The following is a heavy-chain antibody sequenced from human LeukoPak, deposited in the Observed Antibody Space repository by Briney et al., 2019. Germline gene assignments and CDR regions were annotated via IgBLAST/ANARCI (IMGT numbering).Heavy chain of an antibody. V-gene: IGHV4-61*01. CDR3: AREGGYYDSSGFAD. CDR2: IYYSGST. J-gene: IGHJ4*02. D-gene: IGHD3-22*01. CDR1: GGSVSSGTYY. Sequence: SETLSLTCTVSGGSVSSGTYYWSWIRQPPGKGLEWIGYIYYSGSTNYNPSLKSRVTISVDTSKNQFSLKLSSVTAADTAVYYCAREGGYYDSSGFADWGQGTLVTVSS.